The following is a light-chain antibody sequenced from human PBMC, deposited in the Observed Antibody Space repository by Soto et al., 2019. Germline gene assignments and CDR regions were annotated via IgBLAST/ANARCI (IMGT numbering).Light chain of an antibody. V-gene: IGKV3-11*01. Sequence: EIVLTQSPVTPSLSPGERATLSCRASQSVRTYLAWYQVKPGQAPRLLIYDASSRASGVPARFSGSGSGTVFTLTISSLEPEDVALFYCQQRNSWPPITFGQGTRLEIK. CDR3: QQRNSWPPIT. CDR2: DAS. CDR1: QSVRTY. J-gene: IGKJ5*01.